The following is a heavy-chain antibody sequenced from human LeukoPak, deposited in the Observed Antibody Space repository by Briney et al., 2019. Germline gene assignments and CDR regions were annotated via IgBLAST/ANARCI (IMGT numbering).Heavy chain of an antibody. Sequence: GGSLRLSCSASGFTFAEYSMHWVRQAPGKGLEWVSVINRNGGAIQYADSVKGRFIISRDNSKNSLYLQMNSLRTEDSALYYCTKEHSSGWPTIDCWGQGTLVTVSS. D-gene: IGHD6-19*01. V-gene: IGHV3-43*01. CDR3: TKEHSSGWPTIDC. CDR2: INRNGGAI. J-gene: IGHJ4*02. CDR1: GFTFAEYS.